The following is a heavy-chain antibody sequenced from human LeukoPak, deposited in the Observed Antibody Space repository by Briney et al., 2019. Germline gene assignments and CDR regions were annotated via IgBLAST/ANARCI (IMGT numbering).Heavy chain of an antibody. V-gene: IGHV3-23*01. CDR2: IGGRGGST. Sequence: GGSLRLSCAASGFRFSDFTMTWVRQAPGKGPEWVSAIGGRGGSTYYADSLGGRFTISRDNSKNTLYLQMNSLRAEDTAVYYCAKDSVIFGVVIEDFQFDYWGQGTLVTVSS. D-gene: IGHD3-3*01. CDR3: AKDSVIFGVVIEDFQFDY. CDR1: GFRFSDFT. J-gene: IGHJ4*02.